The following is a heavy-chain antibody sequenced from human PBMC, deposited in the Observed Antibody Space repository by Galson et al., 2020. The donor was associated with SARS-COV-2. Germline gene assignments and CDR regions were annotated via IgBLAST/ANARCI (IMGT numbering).Heavy chain of an antibody. CDR2: ISWNSGSI. J-gene: IGHJ2*01. CDR1: GFTFDDYA. CDR3: AKDISWAGRGSSWYYGQRDWYFDL. V-gene: IGHV3-9*01. D-gene: IGHD6-13*01. Sequence: GGSLRLSCAASGFTFDDYAMHWVRQAPGKGLEWVSGISWNSGSIGYADSVKGRFTISRDNAKNSLYLQMNSLRAEDTALYYCAKDISWAGRGSSWYYGQRDWYFDLWGRGTLVTVSS.